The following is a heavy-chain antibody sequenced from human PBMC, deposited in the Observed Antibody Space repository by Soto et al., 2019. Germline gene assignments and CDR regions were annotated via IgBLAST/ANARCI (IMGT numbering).Heavy chain of an antibody. V-gene: IGHV3-30-3*01. J-gene: IGHJ3*02. CDR3: AREPRYCRGGSCSITGDAYDI. CDR2: ISYDGSDK. CDR1: GFTFSSYA. D-gene: IGHD2-15*01. Sequence: PGGSLRLSCAASGFTFSSYAMHWVRQAPGKGLEWVAVISYDGSDKYYADSVKGRFTLSRDISDNTLYLQMNSLRVEDTAVYYCAREPRYCRGGSCSITGDAYDIWGQGTMVTVSS.